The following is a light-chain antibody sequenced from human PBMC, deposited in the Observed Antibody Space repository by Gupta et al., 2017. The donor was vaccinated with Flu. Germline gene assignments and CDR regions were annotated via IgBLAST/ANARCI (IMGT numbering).Light chain of an antibody. CDR2: RAS. Sequence: YKVTITCGSSQSIDSWLACYQQKPGKAPKVLSYRASILQTGVPSRFNGSGSGTDFTLPISSLQPDDFATYYCQQYDNYRYSFGQGTKLDIK. CDR1: QSIDSW. CDR3: QQYDNYRYS. V-gene: IGKV1-5*03. J-gene: IGKJ2*03.